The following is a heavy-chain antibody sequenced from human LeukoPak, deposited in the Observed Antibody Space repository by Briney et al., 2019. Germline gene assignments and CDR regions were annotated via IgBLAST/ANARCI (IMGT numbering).Heavy chain of an antibody. CDR2: ISRSGSST. CDR1: GFTLSSYE. V-gene: IGHV3-48*03. CDR3: ARGTTINNFDY. Sequence: GGSLRLSCAASGFTLSSYEMNWGRQAPGKGLEWVSYISRSGSSTNYVDSMKGRLTISRDNAKNSLYLQMNSLRAEDTAVYYCARGTTINNFDYWGQGTLVTVSS. J-gene: IGHJ4*02. D-gene: IGHD5-12*01.